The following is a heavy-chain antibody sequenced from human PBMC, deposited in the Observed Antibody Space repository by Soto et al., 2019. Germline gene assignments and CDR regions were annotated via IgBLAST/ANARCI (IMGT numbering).Heavy chain of an antibody. D-gene: IGHD1-26*01. J-gene: IGHJ4*02. CDR3: ARRGSGSYYDY. CDR2: ISGSGGSM. CDR1: GFTFSSYA. Sequence: EVQLLESGGGLVQPGGSLRLSCAASGFTFSSYAMRWVRQAPGKGLEWVSAISGSGGSMYYAGSVKGRFTISRDNSKNTLYLQMNSLRAEDTAVYYCARRGSGSYYDYWGQGTLVTVSS. V-gene: IGHV3-23*01.